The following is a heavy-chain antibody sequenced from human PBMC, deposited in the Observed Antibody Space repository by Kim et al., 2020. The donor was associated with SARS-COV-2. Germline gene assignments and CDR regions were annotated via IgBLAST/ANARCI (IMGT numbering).Heavy chain of an antibody. CDR2: NTGNQ. J-gene: IGHJ6*02. CDR3: ARTRQMDA. Sequence: NTGNQTYAQAFTGRFVFSLDTSVSTAYLQISSLKAEDTAVYYCARTRQMDAWGHGTTVTVSS. V-gene: IGHV7-4-1*02.